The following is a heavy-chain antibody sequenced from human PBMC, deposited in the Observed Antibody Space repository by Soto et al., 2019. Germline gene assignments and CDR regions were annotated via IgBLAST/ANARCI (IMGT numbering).Heavy chain of an antibody. CDR2: IRSKANSYAT. CDR1: GFTFSGSA. V-gene: IGHV3-73*01. CDR3: TRRGGSLFPFDH. D-gene: IGHD1-26*01. J-gene: IGHJ4*02. Sequence: GGSLRLSCAASGFTFSGSAMHWVRQASGKGLEWVGRIRSKANSYATAYAASVKGRFTISRDDAKNTAYLQMNSLKTEDTAVYYCTRRGGSLFPFDHWGQGTPVTVSS.